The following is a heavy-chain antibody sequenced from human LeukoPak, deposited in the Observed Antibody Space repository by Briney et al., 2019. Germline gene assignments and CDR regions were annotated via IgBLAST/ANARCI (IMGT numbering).Heavy chain of an antibody. D-gene: IGHD4-17*01. CDR3: ARGSLYGDYELNYYYGMDV. J-gene: IGHJ6*02. V-gene: IGHV1-69*04. Sequence: SVKLVCNASGYTFRRYGIRWVRHPHGQGPHSMGRLIPLLGIANYAQKFQGRVTITADKSTSTAYMELSSLRSEDTAVYYCARGSLYGDYELNYYYGMDVWGQGTTVTVSS. CDR2: LIPLLGIA. CDR1: GYTFRRYG.